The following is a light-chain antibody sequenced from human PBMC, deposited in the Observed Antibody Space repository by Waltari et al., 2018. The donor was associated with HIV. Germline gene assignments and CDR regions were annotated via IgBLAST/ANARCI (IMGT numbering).Light chain of an antibody. J-gene: IGLJ2*01. CDR3: GTWDTSLSVGI. V-gene: IGLV1-51*01. Sequence: QSVLSQPPSVSAAPGQNVIISCSRRYYTLGKSYVSCYQQLPGTTPKLLIYDSNRRPSGIPDRFSGSKSGTSATLAITGLQSGDEADYFCGTWDTSLSVGIFGGGTKLTVL. CDR2: DSN. CDR1: YYTLGKSY.